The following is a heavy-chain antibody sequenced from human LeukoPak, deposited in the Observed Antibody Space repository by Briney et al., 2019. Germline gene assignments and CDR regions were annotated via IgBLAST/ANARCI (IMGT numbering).Heavy chain of an antibody. Sequence: GASVKVSCKASGYTFTGYYMHWLRQAPGQGLEWMGRINPNSGGTNYAQKFRGRVTMTRDTSISTAYMELSRLRSDDTAVYYCARAHSSGYYGFYFDYWGQGTLVTVSS. V-gene: IGHV1-2*06. D-gene: IGHD3-22*01. CDR1: GYTFTGYY. CDR3: ARAHSSGYYGFYFDY. CDR2: INPNSGGT. J-gene: IGHJ4*02.